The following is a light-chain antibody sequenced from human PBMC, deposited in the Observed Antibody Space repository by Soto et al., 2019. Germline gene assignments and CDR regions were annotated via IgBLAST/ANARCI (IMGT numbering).Light chain of an antibody. CDR3: NSLSAAGSSYI. V-gene: IGLV2-14*01. CDR2: EVS. Sequence: QSALTQPASVSGSPGQSIAISCTGTSSDVGSHNHVSWYQQYPGKAPKLIIYEVSNRPSGVSARFSGSKFGSTASLTISGLXAEDEAEYYCNSLSAAGSSYIFGPGTKVTVL. J-gene: IGLJ1*01. CDR1: SSDVGSHNH.